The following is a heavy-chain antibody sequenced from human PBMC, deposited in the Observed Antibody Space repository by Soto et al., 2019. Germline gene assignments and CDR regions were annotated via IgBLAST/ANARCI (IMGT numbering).Heavy chain of an antibody. CDR2: ITYGGGST. D-gene: IGHD1-20*01. V-gene: IGHV3-23*01. J-gene: IGHJ6*02. CDR1: TFTFTNYA. Sequence: GGSLRLSCAASTFTFTNYAMSWVRQAPGKGLEWVSSITYGGGSTYYADSVNGRLTISRDNSKNTLYLQMNSLRAEDTAVYYCAKSIVGILRGMDVWGQGTTVTVSS. CDR3: AKSIVGILRGMDV.